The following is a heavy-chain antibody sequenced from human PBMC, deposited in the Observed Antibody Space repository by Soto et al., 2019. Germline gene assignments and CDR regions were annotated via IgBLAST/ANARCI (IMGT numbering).Heavy chain of an antibody. D-gene: IGHD3-10*01. CDR3: ARAGWFAEGYFDF. CDR2: MNPNTGNT. Sequence: GASVKVSCKASGYTFTSSDVYWVRQATGQGLELMGWMNPNTGNTGYAQKFQGRVTITRDTSARTVYMELRSLRFEDTATYYCARAGWFAEGYFDFWGQGTPVTVSS. V-gene: IGHV1-8*01. CDR1: GYTFTSSD. J-gene: IGHJ4*02.